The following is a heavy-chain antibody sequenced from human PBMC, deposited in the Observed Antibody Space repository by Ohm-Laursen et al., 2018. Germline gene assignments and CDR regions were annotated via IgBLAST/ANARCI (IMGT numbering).Heavy chain of an antibody. CDR1: GFTFSSDT. D-gene: IGHD2-15*01. J-gene: IGHJ4*02. Sequence: SLRLSCTASGFTFSSDTMSWVRQAPGKGLEWVSSISNNGAGTYYADSVKGRFTISRDNSKNTLYLQMNSLRAEDTAIYYCVKGRLAGAFDYWGQGILVTVSS. CDR3: VKGRLAGAFDY. CDR2: ISNNGAGT. V-gene: IGHV3-23*01.